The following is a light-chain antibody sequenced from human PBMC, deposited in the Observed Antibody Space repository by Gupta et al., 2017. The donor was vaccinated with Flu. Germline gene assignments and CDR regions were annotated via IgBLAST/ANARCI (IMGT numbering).Light chain of an antibody. CDR2: EAS. CDR3: QHRET. V-gene: IGKV3-11*01. CDR1: QSVSSY. J-gene: IGKJ1*01. Sequence: EIVLTQSPATLSLSPGERATLSCRASQSVSSYLAWYQQKPGQATRLRSYEASNRATGIPARFSGSGSGTDFTRTSSSIEPEDFAGYYCQHRETFGQGTKVEIK.